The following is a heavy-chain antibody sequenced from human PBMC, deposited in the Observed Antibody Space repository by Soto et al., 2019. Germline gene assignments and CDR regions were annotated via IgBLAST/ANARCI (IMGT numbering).Heavy chain of an antibody. CDR2: ISTYNGNT. V-gene: IGHV1-18*01. Sequence: ASVKVSCKASGYTFTNYYVTWVRQAPGQGLEWMGWISTYNGNTNYAQKFQGRVTMTTDTSTNTAYLDLRSLTSDDTAFYYCARNEPFFDYWGQGTLVTVSS. J-gene: IGHJ4*02. CDR3: ARNEPFFDY. CDR1: GYTFTNYY.